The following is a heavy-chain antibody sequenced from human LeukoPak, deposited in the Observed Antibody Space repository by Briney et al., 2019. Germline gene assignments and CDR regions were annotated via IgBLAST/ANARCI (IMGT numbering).Heavy chain of an antibody. Sequence: GGSLRLSCAASGFTFSSYGMHWVRQAPGKGLEWVAVISYDGSNKYYADSVKGRFTISRDNSKNTLYLQMNSLRAEDTAVYYCAKDGGDGYNLFYFDYWGQGTLVTVSS. V-gene: IGHV3-30*18. CDR3: AKDGGDGYNLFYFDY. CDR1: GFTFSSYG. CDR2: ISYDGSNK. D-gene: IGHD5-24*01. J-gene: IGHJ4*02.